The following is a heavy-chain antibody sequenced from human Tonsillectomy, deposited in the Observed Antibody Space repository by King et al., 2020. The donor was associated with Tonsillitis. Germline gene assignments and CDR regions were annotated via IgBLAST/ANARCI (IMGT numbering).Heavy chain of an antibody. CDR3: ARDPSSGWYFDY. V-gene: IGHV3-33*05. CDR2: TSHDGSNK. Sequence: VQLVESGGGVVQPGRSLRLFCAASGFTFSSYGMHWVRQAPGKGLEWVAITSHDGSNKYYADSVKGRFTISRDNSKNTLYLQMNSLRAEDTAVYYCARDPSSGWYFDYWGQGTLVTVSS. J-gene: IGHJ4*02. D-gene: IGHD6-19*01. CDR1: GFTFSSYG.